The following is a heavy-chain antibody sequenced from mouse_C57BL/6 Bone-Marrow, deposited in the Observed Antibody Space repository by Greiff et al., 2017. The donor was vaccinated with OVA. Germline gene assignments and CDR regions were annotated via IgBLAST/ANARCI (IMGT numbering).Heavy chain of an antibody. V-gene: IGHV5-4*01. CDR2: ISDGGSYT. CDR3: ARAGYSNYDD. D-gene: IGHD2-5*01. CDR1: GFTFSSYA. J-gene: IGHJ2*01. Sequence: EVHLVESGGGLVKPGGSLKLSCAASGFTFSSYAMSWVRQTPEKRLEWVATISDGGSYTYYPDNVKGRFTISRDNAKNNLYLQMSHLKSEDTAMYYCARAGYSNYDDWGQGTTLTVSS.